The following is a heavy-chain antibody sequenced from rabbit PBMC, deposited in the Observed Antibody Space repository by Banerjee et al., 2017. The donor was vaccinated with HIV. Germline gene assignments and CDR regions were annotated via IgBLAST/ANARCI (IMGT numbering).Heavy chain of an antibody. CDR2: IDTSNGDT. V-gene: IGHV1S45*01. CDR1: GFSFSSNW. J-gene: IGHJ6*01. D-gene: IGHD7-1*01. Sequence: LEESGGGLVQPEGSLALTCTVSGFSFSSNWICWVRQAPGKGLEWIACIDTSNGDTDYANWPKGRFTISKTSSTTVTLQMTSLTVADTATYFCARDTGTSFSSYGMDLWGQGTLVTVS. CDR3: ARDTGTSFSSYGMDL.